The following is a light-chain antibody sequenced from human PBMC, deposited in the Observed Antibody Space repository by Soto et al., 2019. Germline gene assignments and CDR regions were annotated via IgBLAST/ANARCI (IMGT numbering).Light chain of an antibody. CDR1: SSDVGYSSS. V-gene: IGLV2-14*01. J-gene: IGLJ1*01. CDR2: DVS. CDR3: CSWTSSATYV. Sequence: QSVLMQPASGSGSPEQSSSISCTGASSDVGYSSSVSWYQQHPGKAPKLVIFDVSNRPSGVSNRFSGSKSGNPASLTISGLQAEDEADYYCCSWTSSATYVFGTGTKFTVL.